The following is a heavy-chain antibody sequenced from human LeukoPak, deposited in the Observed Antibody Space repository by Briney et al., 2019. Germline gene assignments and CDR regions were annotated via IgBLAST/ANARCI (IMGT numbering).Heavy chain of an antibody. CDR2: VDPEDGET. Sequence: ASVKVSCKVSGYTFTDYYMHWVQQAPGKGLEWMGLVDPEDGETIYAEKFQGRVTMTEDTSTDTAYMELSSLRSEDTAVYYCATRAYSNYVRGYYYYMDVWGKGTTVTVSS. CDR1: GYTFTDYY. J-gene: IGHJ6*03. CDR3: ATRAYSNYVRGYYYYMDV. V-gene: IGHV1-69-2*01. D-gene: IGHD4-11*01.